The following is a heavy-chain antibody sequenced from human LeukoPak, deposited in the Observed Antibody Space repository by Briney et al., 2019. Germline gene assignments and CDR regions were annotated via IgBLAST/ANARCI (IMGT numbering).Heavy chain of an antibody. Sequence: GGSLRLSCAASGFTFSRNSMNWVRQAPGKGLEWVSSISTSSSYIYYADSVKGRFTISRDNAKNSLYLQMNSLRAEDTAVYYCARDSYYYDSSGKLDYWGQGTLVTVSS. CDR2: ISTSSSYI. V-gene: IGHV3-21*01. D-gene: IGHD3-22*01. CDR1: GFTFSRNS. CDR3: ARDSYYYDSSGKLDY. J-gene: IGHJ4*02.